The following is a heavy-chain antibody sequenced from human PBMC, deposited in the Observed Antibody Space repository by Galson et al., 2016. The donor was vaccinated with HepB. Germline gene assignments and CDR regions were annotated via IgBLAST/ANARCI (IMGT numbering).Heavy chain of an antibody. CDR2: IKQDGSEK. J-gene: IGHJ4*02. CDR1: GFTFSSYW. D-gene: IGHD3-10*01. Sequence: SLRLSCAASGFTFSSYWMNWVRQAPGKGLEWVANIKQDGSEKYYVDSVKGRFTISRDNARKSLYLQMDSLRAEDTALYYCAGGYSWFGEGLSDFWGQGTLVTVSS. CDR3: AGGYSWFGEGLSDF. V-gene: IGHV3-7*03.